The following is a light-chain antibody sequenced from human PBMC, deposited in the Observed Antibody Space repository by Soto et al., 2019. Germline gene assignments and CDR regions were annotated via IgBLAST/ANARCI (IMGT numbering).Light chain of an antibody. CDR3: PQYNNWPPDRT. Sequence: EIVMTQSPATLSVSPGQRATLSCRASQSVGSNLAWYQLKPGQAHRLLIYGASTRATGIPARFSGTGSGTDFTVTISSLQSEDFAIYFCPQYNNWPPDRTFGQGTKVEIK. CDR1: QSVGSN. V-gene: IGKV3-15*01. J-gene: IGKJ1*01. CDR2: GAS.